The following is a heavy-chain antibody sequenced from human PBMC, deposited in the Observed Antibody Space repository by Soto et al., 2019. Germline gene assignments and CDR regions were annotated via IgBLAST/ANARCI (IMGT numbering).Heavy chain of an antibody. V-gene: IGHV3-30-3*01. Sequence: GGSLRLSCATSGFTFSSYAMHWVRQAPGKGLEWVACISYDGNNKYYADSVRGRVTITRDTSASTAYMDLSNLGSEDTAVYYCVRWEVNFDNWGQGTLVTVSS. J-gene: IGHJ4*02. CDR2: ISYDGNNK. CDR3: VRWEVNFDN. CDR1: GFTFSSYA. D-gene: IGHD1-26*01.